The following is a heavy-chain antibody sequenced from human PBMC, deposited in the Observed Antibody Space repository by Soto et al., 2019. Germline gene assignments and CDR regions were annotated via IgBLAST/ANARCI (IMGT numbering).Heavy chain of an antibody. V-gene: IGHV4-31*03. CDR2: VHYSGAT. D-gene: IGHD3-16*01. CDR1: GGSISTIFYY. CDR3: ARDRGNYVSAISPTSGMDX. Sequence: SETLSLTFTVSGGSISTIFYYWSWIRQVPGKGPEWMGYVHYSGATHYNPSLKSRLTISLDTSKNQFSLRLSSVTAADTAVYLCARDRGNYVSAISPTSGMDXWGQGTRVTVS. J-gene: IGHJ6*02.